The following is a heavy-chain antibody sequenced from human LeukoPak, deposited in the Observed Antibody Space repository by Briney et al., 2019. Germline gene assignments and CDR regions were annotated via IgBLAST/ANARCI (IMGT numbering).Heavy chain of an antibody. CDR2: IYYSGST. CDR3: ARVLTVRGVIHWFDP. CDR1: GGSISSYY. J-gene: IGHJ5*02. V-gene: IGHV4-59*01. D-gene: IGHD3-10*01. Sequence: SETLSLTCTVSGGSISSYYWSWIRQPPGKGLEWIGYIYYSGSTNYNPSLKSRVTISADTSKNQFSLKLSSVTAADTAVYYCARVLTVRGVIHWFDPWGQGTLVTVSS.